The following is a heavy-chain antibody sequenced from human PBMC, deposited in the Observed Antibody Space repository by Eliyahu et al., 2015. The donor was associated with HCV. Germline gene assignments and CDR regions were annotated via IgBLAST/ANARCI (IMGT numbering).Heavy chain of an antibody. D-gene: IGHD4-17*01. V-gene: IGHV3-13*01. CDR1: GFTFSSYD. J-gene: IGHJ4*02. CDR2: IGTAGDT. CDR3: ARGNYGDYDFDY. Sequence: VQLVESGGGLVQPGGSLRLSCAASGFTFSSYDLPWVXXGIGKGLGWVAAIGTAGDTYYRGPVKGRFTISRENAKNSLYLQMNSLRAGDTAVYYCARGNYGDYDFDYWGQGTLVTVSS.